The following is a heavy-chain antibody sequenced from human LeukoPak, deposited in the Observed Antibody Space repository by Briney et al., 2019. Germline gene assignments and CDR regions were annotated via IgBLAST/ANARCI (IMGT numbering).Heavy chain of an antibody. Sequence: GASVKVSCKASGYTFTGYYMHWVRQAPGQGLEWMGWINPNSGGTNYAQKFQGWVTMTRDTSISTAYMELSRLRSDDTAVYYCARNPPVSSSWIESDYWGQGTLVTVSS. J-gene: IGHJ4*02. D-gene: IGHD6-13*01. CDR3: ARNPPVSSSWIESDY. V-gene: IGHV1-2*04. CDR1: GYTFTGYY. CDR2: INPNSGGT.